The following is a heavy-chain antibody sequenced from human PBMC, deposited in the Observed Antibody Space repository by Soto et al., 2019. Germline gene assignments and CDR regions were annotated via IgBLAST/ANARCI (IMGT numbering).Heavy chain of an antibody. J-gene: IGHJ6*02. V-gene: IGHV5-51*01. CDR1: GYSFTSYW. CDR3: ARHHGSPGSYFGLDV. CDR2: IYPGDSDT. D-gene: IGHD6-13*01. Sequence: GESLKISCKGSGYSFTSYWINWVRQMPGKGLEWMGIIYPGDSDTRYSPSFQGQVTISADKSIDTAYLQWRSLKASDTAVYYCARHHGSPGSYFGLDVWGQGTTVPVS.